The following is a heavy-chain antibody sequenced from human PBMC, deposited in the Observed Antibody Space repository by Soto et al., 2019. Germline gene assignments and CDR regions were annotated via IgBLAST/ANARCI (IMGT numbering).Heavy chain of an antibody. CDR2: IWYDGSNK. J-gene: IGHJ6*02. CDR1: GFTFSSYG. Sequence: GGSLRLSCAASGFTFSSYGMHWVRQAPGKGLEWVAVIWYDGSNKYYADSVKGRFTISRDNSKNTLYLQMNSLRAEDTAVYYCARDMNMGATRYYYYGMDVWGQGTTVTVSS. V-gene: IGHV3-33*01. CDR3: ARDMNMGATRYYYYGMDV. D-gene: IGHD1-26*01.